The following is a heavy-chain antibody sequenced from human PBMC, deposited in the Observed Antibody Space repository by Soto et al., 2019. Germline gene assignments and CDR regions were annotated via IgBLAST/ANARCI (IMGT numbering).Heavy chain of an antibody. CDR2: ISSGGNEI. Sequence: QVRLVESGGAVVQPGGSLRLSCEVSGITFSDFGFHWVRQAPGKGLDGVAVISSGGNEIYYVDSVKGRFTISRDNSINTLFLQMNDLTTEDTAVYVGANRCTNYVRCGVDAWGQGTTVTVTS. CDR3: ANRCTNYVRCGVDA. CDR1: GITFSDFG. D-gene: IGHD2-8*01. V-gene: IGHV3-30*03. J-gene: IGHJ6*02.